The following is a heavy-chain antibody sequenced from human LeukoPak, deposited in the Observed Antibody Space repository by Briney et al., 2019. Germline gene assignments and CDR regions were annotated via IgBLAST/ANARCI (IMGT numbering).Heavy chain of an antibody. D-gene: IGHD3-22*01. V-gene: IGHV3-21*01. Sequence: PGGSLRLSCAASGFTFSSYSMNWVRQAPGKGLEWVSSISSSSSYIYYADSVKGRCTISRDNAKNSLYLQMNSLRAYDTAVYYCARDLAYYYYSSVYYPPGFDYWGQGTLVTVSS. CDR1: GFTFSSYS. CDR2: ISSSSSYI. CDR3: ARDLAYYYYSSVYYPPGFDY. J-gene: IGHJ4*02.